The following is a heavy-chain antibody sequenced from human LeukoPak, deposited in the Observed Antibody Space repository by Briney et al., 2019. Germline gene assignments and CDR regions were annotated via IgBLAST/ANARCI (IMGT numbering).Heavy chain of an antibody. CDR1: GFTFSSYG. J-gene: IGHJ6*02. CDR2: IWYDGSNK. V-gene: IGHV3-33*01. Sequence: GGSLRLSCAASGFTFSSYGMHWVRQAPGKGLEWVAVIWYDGSNKYYADSVKGRFTISRDNSKNTLYQQINSLRAEDTAVYYCARDRLRFLEWSGYGMDVWGQGTTVTVSS. CDR3: ARDRLRFLEWSGYGMDV. D-gene: IGHD3-3*01.